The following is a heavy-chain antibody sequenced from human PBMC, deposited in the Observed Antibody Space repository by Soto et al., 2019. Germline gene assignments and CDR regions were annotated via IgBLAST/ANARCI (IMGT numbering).Heavy chain of an antibody. Sequence: GGSLRLSCAASGFTFSSYAVSWVRQAPGKGLEWVSTISGSGGHTYYADSVKGRFTISGDNSKNTLYLQMNNLRAEDTAVFYCAKVKARSLLYDFASWGQGTQVTVSS. CDR3: AKVKARSLLYDFAS. J-gene: IGHJ4*02. CDR1: GFTFSSYA. D-gene: IGHD2-8*01. CDR2: ISGSGGHT. V-gene: IGHV3-23*01.